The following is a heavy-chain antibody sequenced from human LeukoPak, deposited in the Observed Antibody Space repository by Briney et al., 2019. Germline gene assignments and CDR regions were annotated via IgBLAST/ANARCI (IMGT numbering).Heavy chain of an antibody. J-gene: IGHJ4*02. V-gene: IGHV1-69*06. D-gene: IGHD3-22*01. CDR3: ARGGDYYDKYPGVY. CDR2: IIPIFGTT. Sequence: VKVSCKTSGGTFSSYAITWVRQTPGQGLEWMGGIIPIFGTTNYAQKFQGRVTITADKSTSTAYMELSSLRSEDTAVYYCARGGDYYDKYPGVYWGQGTLVTVSS. CDR1: GGTFSSYA.